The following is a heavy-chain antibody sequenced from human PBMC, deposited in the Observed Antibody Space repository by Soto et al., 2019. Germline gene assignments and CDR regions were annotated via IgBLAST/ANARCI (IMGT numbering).Heavy chain of an antibody. CDR2: ISSSSSYI. V-gene: IGHV3-21*01. J-gene: IGHJ3*02. CDR3: ARVRPDAFDI. Sequence: EGALRLSCSSSGVTLSSYSMNWVRQAPGKGLEWVSSISSSSSYIYYADSVKGRFTISRDNAKNSLYLQMNSLRAEDTAVYYCARVRPDAFDIWGQGTMVTVSS. CDR1: GVTLSSYS.